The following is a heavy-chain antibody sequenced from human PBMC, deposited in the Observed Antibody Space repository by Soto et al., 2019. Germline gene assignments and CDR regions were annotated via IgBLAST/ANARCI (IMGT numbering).Heavy chain of an antibody. J-gene: IGHJ6*02. CDR1: GFIFSSYG. CDR3: ARSPSRWSPYFHYYAMDV. CDR2: IWYDGSIK. Sequence: GGSLRLSCEASGFIFSSYGMHWVRQAPGKGLEWVAVIWYDGSIKYYVDSVKGRFTISRDNSKNTLSLQMYSLSAEDTGVYYSARSPSRWSPYFHYYAMDVWGQGTTVTVSS. D-gene: IGHD6-13*01. V-gene: IGHV3-33*01.